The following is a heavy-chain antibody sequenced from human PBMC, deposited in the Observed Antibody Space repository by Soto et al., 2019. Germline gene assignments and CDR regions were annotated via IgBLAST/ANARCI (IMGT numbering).Heavy chain of an antibody. CDR1: GGTFSSYA. J-gene: IGHJ6*02. D-gene: IGHD4-17*01. CDR3: ARAKTVKDSYYYYGMDV. V-gene: IGHV1-69*01. CDR2: IIPIFGTA. Sequence: QVQLVQSGAEVKKPGSSVKVSCKAAGGTFSSYAISWVRQAPGQGLEWMGGIIPIFGTANYAQKFQGRVTITADESTSTAYMELSSLRSEDTAVYYCARAKTVKDSYYYYGMDVWGQGTTVTVSS.